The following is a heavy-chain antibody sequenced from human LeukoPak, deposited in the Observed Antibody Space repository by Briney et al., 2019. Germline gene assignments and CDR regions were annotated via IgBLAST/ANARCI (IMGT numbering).Heavy chain of an antibody. CDR1: GGSFSGYS. V-gene: IGHV4-34*01. CDR3: ARGDGSGWYAQYFQH. CDR2: INHSGST. D-gene: IGHD6-19*01. Sequence: SETLSLTCAVYGGSFSGYSWSWIRQPPGKGLEWIGEINHSGSTKYNPSLKSRVTISVDTSKNQFSLKLTSVTAADTAVYYCARGDGSGWYAQYFQHWGQGTLVTVSS. J-gene: IGHJ1*01.